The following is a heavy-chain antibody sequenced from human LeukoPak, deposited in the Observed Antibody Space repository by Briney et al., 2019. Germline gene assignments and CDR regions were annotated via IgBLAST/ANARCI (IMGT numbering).Heavy chain of an antibody. CDR2: ISGSGGST. D-gene: IGHD6-19*01. V-gene: IGHV3-23*01. CDR3: AKDQGIAVGYYYYYMDV. J-gene: IGHJ6*03. Sequence: GGSLRLSCAASGFTFSSYAMSWVRQAPGKGLEWVSAISGSGGSTYYADSVKGRFTISRDNSKNTLYLQMNSLRAEDTAVYYCAKDQGIAVGYYYYYMDVWAKGPRSPSP. CDR1: GFTFSSYA.